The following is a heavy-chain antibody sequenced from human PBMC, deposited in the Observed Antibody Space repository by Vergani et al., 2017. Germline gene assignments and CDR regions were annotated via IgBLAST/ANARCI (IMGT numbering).Heavy chain of an antibody. Sequence: QLQLQESGPGLVKPSETLSLTCTVSGGSITYGAFYLGWIRQSPGKGLEWIGSIYYSENKFYNPSLESRVTLSIDTTKNQFSLKLKSVTAADTAVYYCARCFRDEGMIYGGTVENWFDPWGQGTLVTVSS. J-gene: IGHJ5*02. CDR3: ARCFRDEGMIYGGTVENWFDP. CDR2: IYYSENK. V-gene: IGHV4-39*01. D-gene: IGHD3-22*01. CDR1: GGSITYGAFY.